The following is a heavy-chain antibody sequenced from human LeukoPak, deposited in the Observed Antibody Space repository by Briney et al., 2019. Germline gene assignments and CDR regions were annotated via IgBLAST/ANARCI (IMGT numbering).Heavy chain of an antibody. CDR3: AKDIGTGGTGWYFDL. D-gene: IGHD6-13*01. V-gene: IGHV3-9*01. CDR1: GFTLDDYV. Sequence: GRSLRLSCAASGFTLDDYVMHWVRQAPGRGLEWVSGISWNSVSIGYADSVKGRFTISRDNAKNSLYLQMNSLRAEDTALYYCAKDIGTGGTGWYFDLWGRGTLVTVSS. J-gene: IGHJ2*01. CDR2: ISWNSVSI.